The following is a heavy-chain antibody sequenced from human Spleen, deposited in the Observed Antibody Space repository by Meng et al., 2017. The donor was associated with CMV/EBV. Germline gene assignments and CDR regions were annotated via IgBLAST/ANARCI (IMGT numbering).Heavy chain of an antibody. CDR3: ARGLWSGYSMDWFDP. V-gene: IGHV3-30*02. J-gene: IGHJ5*02. Sequence: GGSLRLSCAASGFTFSSYGMHWVRQAPGKGLEWVAFIRYDGSNKYYADSVKGRFTISRDNSKNTLYLQMNSLRAEDTAVYYCARGLWSGYSMDWFDPWGQGTLVTVSS. D-gene: IGHD3-3*01. CDR2: IRYDGSNK. CDR1: GFTFSSYG.